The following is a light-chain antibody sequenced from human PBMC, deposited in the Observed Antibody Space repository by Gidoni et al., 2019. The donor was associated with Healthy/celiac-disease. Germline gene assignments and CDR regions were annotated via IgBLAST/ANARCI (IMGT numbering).Light chain of an antibody. Sequence: DIVMTQSPLSLTVTPGEPASISCMSSQSLLHSNGYNYFDWYLQKPGQSPQLLIYFGSNRASGVPDRFRGLGSGTDFTLKISRVEAEDVGVYYCMQALQTPWTFGQGTKVEIK. CDR1: QSLLHSNGYNY. J-gene: IGKJ1*01. V-gene: IGKV2-28*01. CDR2: FGS. CDR3: MQALQTPWT.